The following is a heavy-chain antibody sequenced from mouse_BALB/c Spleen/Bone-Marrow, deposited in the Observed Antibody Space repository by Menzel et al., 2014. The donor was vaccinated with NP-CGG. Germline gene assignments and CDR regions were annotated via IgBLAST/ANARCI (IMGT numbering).Heavy chain of an antibody. Sequence: EVKLMESGGGLVQPGGSLKLSCAASGFTFSSYGMSWVRQTPDKRLELVASINSNGSSTYYPDSVKGRFTISRDNAKNTLSLQMSSLKSEDTATYYCARGNYGNYVDYFDYWGQGTTLTVSS. V-gene: IGHV5-6-3*01. J-gene: IGHJ2*01. CDR3: ARGNYGNYVDYFDY. CDR1: GFTFSSYG. D-gene: IGHD2-1*01. CDR2: INSNGSST.